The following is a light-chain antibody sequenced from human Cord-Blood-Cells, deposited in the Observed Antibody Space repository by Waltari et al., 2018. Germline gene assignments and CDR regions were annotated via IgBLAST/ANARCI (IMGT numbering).Light chain of an antibody. Sequence: EIVLTQPPGTLPLSPGERATLSCRASQSVSGSDLAWYQQKPGQAPRLLIYGASSRATGIPDRFSGSGSGTDFTLTISRLEPEDFAVYYCQQYGSSPRTFGQGTKVEIK. CDR3: QQYGSSPRT. CDR2: GAS. J-gene: IGKJ1*01. V-gene: IGKV3-20*01. CDR1: QSVSGSD.